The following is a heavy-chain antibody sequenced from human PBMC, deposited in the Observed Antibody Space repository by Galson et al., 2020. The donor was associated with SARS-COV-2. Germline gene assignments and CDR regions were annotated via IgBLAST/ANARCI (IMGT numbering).Heavy chain of an antibody. D-gene: IGHD3-10*01. CDR1: GFTFSNFW. CDR3: ARLRPGYFDY. Sequence: GESLKISCAASGFTFSNFWMSWVRQAPGKGLEWVANIKQDGSEMYYVDSVKGQFTISRDNAGNSLYLQMNSLRAEDTAIYYCARLRPGYFDYWGQGALVTVSS. J-gene: IGHJ4*02. CDR2: IKQDGSEM. V-gene: IGHV3-7*03.